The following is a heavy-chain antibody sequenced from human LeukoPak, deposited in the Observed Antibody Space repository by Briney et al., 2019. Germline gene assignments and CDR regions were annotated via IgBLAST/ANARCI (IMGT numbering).Heavy chain of an antibody. D-gene: IGHD6-6*01. J-gene: IGHJ4*02. CDR1: GYTLTGLS. Sequence: GASVKVSCKVSGYTLTGLSMHWVRQAPGKGLEWMGGFDPEDGETIYAQKFQGRVTMTEDTSTDTAYMELSSLRSEDTAVYYCATDTLYSSSLGPFDYWGQGTLVTVSS. CDR3: ATDTLYSSSLGPFDY. CDR2: FDPEDGET. V-gene: IGHV1-24*01.